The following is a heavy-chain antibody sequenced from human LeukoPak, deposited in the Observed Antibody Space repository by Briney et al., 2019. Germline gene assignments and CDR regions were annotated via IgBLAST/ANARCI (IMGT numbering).Heavy chain of an antibody. Sequence: GASVKVSCKASGGTFSSYAINWVRQATGQGLEWMGWMNPNSGDTGDEQKFQGRVTSIRNVSINTAYMELSSLRYDDTAVYYCARGTLGPFGVVILDIWGQGTMVTVSS. CDR2: MNPNSGDT. V-gene: IGHV1-8*03. CDR3: ARGTLGPFGVVILDI. J-gene: IGHJ3*02. D-gene: IGHD3-3*01. CDR1: GGTFSSYA.